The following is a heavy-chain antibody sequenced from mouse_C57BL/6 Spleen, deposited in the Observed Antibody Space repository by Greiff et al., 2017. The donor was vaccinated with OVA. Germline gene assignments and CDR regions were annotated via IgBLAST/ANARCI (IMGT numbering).Heavy chain of an antibody. CDR3: AISPHYYGSSYAMDY. Sequence: VQLQQPGAELVKPGASVTVSCKASGYTFTSYWMHWVKQRPGQGLEWIGRIHPSDSDTNYNQKFKGKATLTVDKSSSTAYMQLSSLTSEDSAVYYCAISPHYYGSSYAMDYWGQGTSVTVSS. J-gene: IGHJ4*01. D-gene: IGHD1-1*01. CDR2: IHPSDSDT. CDR1: GYTFTSYW. V-gene: IGHV1-74*01.